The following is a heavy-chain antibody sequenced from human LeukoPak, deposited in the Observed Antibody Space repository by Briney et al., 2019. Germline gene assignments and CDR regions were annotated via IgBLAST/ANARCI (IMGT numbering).Heavy chain of an antibody. CDR1: GFTFSDHY. V-gene: IGHV3-72*01. CDR2: TRNKANNYNT. D-gene: IGHD5-12*01. J-gene: IGHJ4*02. CDR3: ARASGTTWSPHHFDY. Sequence: PGGSLRLSCAASGFTFSDHYMDWVRQAPGKGLEWVGRTRNKANNYNTEYAASVRGRFTISRDDSQNSLYLQMNGLNTEDTAVYYCARASGTTWSPHHFDYWGQGTLVTVSS.